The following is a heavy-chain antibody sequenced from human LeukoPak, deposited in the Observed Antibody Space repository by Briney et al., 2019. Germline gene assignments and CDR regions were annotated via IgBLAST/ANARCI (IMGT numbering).Heavy chain of an antibody. D-gene: IGHD4-17*01. CDR3: ARAGSTVTTFFGDY. Sequence: ASVKVSCKASGYTFTSYAMHWVRQAPGQRLEWMGWINAGNGNTKYSQKFQGRVTITRDTSASTAYMELSSLRSEDTAVYYCARAGSTVTTFFGDYWGQGTLVTVSS. J-gene: IGHJ4*02. CDR2: INAGNGNT. CDR1: GYTFTSYA. V-gene: IGHV1-3*01.